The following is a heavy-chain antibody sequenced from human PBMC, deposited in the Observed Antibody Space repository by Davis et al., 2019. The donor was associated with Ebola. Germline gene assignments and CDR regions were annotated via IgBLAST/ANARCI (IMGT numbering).Heavy chain of an antibody. CDR1: GFTFSSYS. J-gene: IGHJ6*02. V-gene: IGHV3-48*04. CDR3: ASVSSSYGMDV. D-gene: IGHD6-6*01. Sequence: GGSLRLSCAASGFTFSSYSMNWVRQAPGKGLEWVSYISSSGSTIYYADSVKGRFTISRDNAKNSLYLQMNSLRAEDTAVYYCASVSSSYGMDVWGQGTTVTVSS. CDR2: ISSSGSTI.